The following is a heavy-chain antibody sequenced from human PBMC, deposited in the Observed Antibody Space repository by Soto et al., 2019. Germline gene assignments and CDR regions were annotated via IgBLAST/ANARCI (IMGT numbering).Heavy chain of an antibody. CDR2: IYYSGST. CDR3: ARHVRAYYDSSGYYGGGRFDY. D-gene: IGHD3-22*01. Sequence: SETLSLTCTVSGGSISSSSYYWGWIRQPPGKGLEWIGSIYYSGSTYYNPSLKSRVTISVDTSKNQFSLKLSSVTAADTAVYYCARHVRAYYDSSGYYGGGRFDYWGQGXLVTVYS. J-gene: IGHJ4*02. CDR1: GGSISSSSYY. V-gene: IGHV4-39*01.